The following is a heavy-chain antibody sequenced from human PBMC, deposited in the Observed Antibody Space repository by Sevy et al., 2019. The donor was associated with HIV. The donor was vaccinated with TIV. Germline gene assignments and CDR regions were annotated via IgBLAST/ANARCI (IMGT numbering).Heavy chain of an antibody. CDR2: VSSSGSYI. Sequence: GGSLRLSCAASGFTFSASTINWVRLAPGKGLEWISSVSSSGSYIHYADSVKGRFTISRDNAKSSLYLQLNGLRAEDTAVYYCERGASVAGRGGFDFWGQGTLVTVSS. V-gene: IGHV3-21*01. CDR3: ERGASVAGRGGFDF. J-gene: IGHJ4*02. D-gene: IGHD6-19*01. CDR1: GFTFSAST.